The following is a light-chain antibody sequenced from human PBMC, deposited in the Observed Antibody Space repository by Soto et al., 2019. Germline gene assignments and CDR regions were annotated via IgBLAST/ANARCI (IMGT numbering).Light chain of an antibody. V-gene: IGLV2-14*01. CDR3: SSYSSISHWV. J-gene: IGLJ3*02. CDR2: EVT. CDR1: SSDIGAYNH. Sequence: QSALTQPASVSGSPGQSITISCTGTSSDIGAYNHVSWYQQHPGKAPKLMIYEVTNRPSGVSIRFSGSKSGSAASLTISGLQAEDEAEYYCSSYSSISHWVFGGGTKLTVL.